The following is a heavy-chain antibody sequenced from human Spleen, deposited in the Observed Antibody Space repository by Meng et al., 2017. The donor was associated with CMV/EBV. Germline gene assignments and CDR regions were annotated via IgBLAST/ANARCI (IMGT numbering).Heavy chain of an antibody. CDR3: ATQQISEDIVVAPAAIEFDY. CDR1: SSYY. D-gene: IGHD2-2*02. Sequence: SSYYWGWIRQPPGKGLEWIGSIYYSGSTYYNPSLKSRVTISVDTSKNQFSLKLSSVTAADTAVYYCATQQISEDIVVAPAAIEFDYWGQGTLVTVSS. J-gene: IGHJ4*02. CDR2: IYYSGST. V-gene: IGHV4-39*01.